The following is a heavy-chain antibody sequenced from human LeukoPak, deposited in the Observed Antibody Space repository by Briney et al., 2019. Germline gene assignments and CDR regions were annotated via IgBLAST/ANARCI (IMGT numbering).Heavy chain of an antibody. CDR3: ARFDSYYHYAFDI. V-gene: IGHV3-66*01. Sequence: PGGSLRLSCTASEFSVSDKYISWTRQPPGKGLEWVSAIYTSGSTYYADSVKGRFTISRDSPKNTVYLQMNSLSDDDTAVYYCARFDSYYHYAFDIWGRGTPVTVSS. D-gene: IGHD1-26*01. CDR2: IYTSGST. CDR1: EFSVSDKY. J-gene: IGHJ3*02.